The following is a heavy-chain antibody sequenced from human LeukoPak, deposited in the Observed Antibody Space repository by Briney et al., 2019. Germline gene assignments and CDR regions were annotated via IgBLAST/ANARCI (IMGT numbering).Heavy chain of an antibody. D-gene: IGHD6-13*01. CDR1: GMSVSSYY. J-gene: IGHJ3*02. CDR3: ARDLYSSKTNDAFVI. V-gene: IGHV4-4*07. CDR2: IFTSGST. Sequence: SETLSLTCSVSGMSVSSYYWTWIRQPAGKGLEWIGRIFTSGSTSYNPSLKSRVTISLDTSKNQFSLKLSSVTAADTAVYYCARDLYSSKTNDAFVIWGQGTMVTVSS.